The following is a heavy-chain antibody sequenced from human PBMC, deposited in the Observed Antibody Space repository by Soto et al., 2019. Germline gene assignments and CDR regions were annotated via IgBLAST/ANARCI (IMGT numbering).Heavy chain of an antibody. CDR1: GFTFSTYS. CDR2: ISRSSDYI. CDR3: AGEPFYYYGLDV. Sequence: TGGSLRLSCAGSGFTFSTYSMNWVRQAPGKGLEWVSSISRSSDYIYYADSVKGRFTISRDNAKNSLYLQMNTLRAEDTAMYYCAGEPFYYYGLDVWGQGTTVTVSS. J-gene: IGHJ6*02. V-gene: IGHV3-21*01.